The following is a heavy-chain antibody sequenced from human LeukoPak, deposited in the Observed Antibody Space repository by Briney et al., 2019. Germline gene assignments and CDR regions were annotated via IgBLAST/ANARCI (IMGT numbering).Heavy chain of an antibody. D-gene: IGHD2-21*02. CDR2: INPNSGGT. CDR3: ARSREIVVVTAIFDY. J-gene: IGHJ4*02. CDR1: GYTFTGYY. V-gene: IGHV1-2*06. Sequence: RASVKVSCKASGYTFTGYYMHWVRQAPGQGLEWMGRINPNSGGTNYAQKFQGRVTMTRDTSISTAYMELSRLRSDDTAVYYCARSREIVVVTAIFDYWGQGTLVTVSS.